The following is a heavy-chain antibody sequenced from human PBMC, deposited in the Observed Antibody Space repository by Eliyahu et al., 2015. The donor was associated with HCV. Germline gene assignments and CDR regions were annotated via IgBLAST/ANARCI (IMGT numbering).Heavy chain of an antibody. Sequence: QVQLVQSGAEVKKPGASVKVSCKASGYTFTGYYVHWVRXAPGQGLEWMGWINPNSGGTNYAQKFQGRVTMTRDTSISTAYMELSRLRSDDTAVYYCARDPHLEETRFDPWGQGTLVTVSS. CDR3: ARDPHLEETRFDP. J-gene: IGHJ5*02. CDR2: INPNSGGT. CDR1: GYTFTGYY. D-gene: IGHD3-3*01. V-gene: IGHV1-2*02.